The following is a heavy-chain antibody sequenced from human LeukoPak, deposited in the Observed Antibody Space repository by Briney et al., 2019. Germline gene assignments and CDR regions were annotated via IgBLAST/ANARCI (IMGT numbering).Heavy chain of an antibody. V-gene: IGHV4-59*01. J-gene: IGHJ4*02. D-gene: IGHD6-19*01. CDR1: GGSISSYY. Sequence: SETLSLTCTVSGGSISSYYWSSIRQSPGKGLEWIGYIYYSGSTNYNPSLKSRVTISVDTSKNQFSLRVSSVTDADAAMYYCARAPPYSSGWDDPYFDCWGQGALVTVSS. CDR2: IYYSGST. CDR3: ARAPPYSSGWDDPYFDC.